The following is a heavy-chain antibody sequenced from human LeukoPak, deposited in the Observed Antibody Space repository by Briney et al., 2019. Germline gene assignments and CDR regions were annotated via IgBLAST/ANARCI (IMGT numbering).Heavy chain of an antibody. CDR3: ARRSAAATVDY. J-gene: IGHJ4*02. D-gene: IGHD6-13*01. V-gene: IGHV4-4*07. Sequence: SETLSLTCTVSGGSISSYYWSWIRQPAGKGLEWIGRIYTSGSTNYNPSLKSRVTISVDTSKKQFSLKLSSVTAADTAVYYCARRSAAATVDYWGQGTLVTVSS. CDR2: IYTSGST. CDR1: GGSISSYY.